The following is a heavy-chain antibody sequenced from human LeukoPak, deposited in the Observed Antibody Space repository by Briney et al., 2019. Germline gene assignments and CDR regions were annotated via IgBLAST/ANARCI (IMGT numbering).Heavy chain of an antibody. CDR3: ARGLTGRYILTGYYNDY. CDR2: ISSSGTSI. Sequence: GGSLRLSCAASGFTFSDYYMSWIRQAPGKGLEWVSYISSSGTSIYYADSVKGRFTLSRDNAKNSLYLQMNSLRAEDTAVYYCARGLTGRYILTGYYNDYWGQGTLVTLSS. D-gene: IGHD3-9*01. J-gene: IGHJ4*02. CDR1: GFTFSDYY. V-gene: IGHV3-11*01.